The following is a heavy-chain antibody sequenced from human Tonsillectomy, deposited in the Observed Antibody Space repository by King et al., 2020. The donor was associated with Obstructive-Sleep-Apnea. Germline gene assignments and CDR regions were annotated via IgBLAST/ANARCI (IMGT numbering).Heavy chain of an antibody. D-gene: IGHD3-9*01. CDR2: IRYDGSNK. V-gene: IGHV3-30*02. CDR1: GFTFSTYG. J-gene: IGHJ4*02. CDR3: AKGGSYYDILTGLDY. Sequence: VQLVESGGGVVQPGGSLRLSCAASGFTFSTYGMHWVRQAPGKGLEWVAVIRYDGSNKYYADSVKGRFTISRDNSKNTLYLQMNSLRSEDTAVYYCAKGGSYYDILTGLDYWGQGTLVTVSS.